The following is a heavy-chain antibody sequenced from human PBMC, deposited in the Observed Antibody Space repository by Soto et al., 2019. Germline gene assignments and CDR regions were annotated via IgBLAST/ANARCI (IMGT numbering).Heavy chain of an antibody. Sequence: SETLSLTCTVSGGSISSSSYYWGWIRQPPGKGLEWIGSIYYNGSTYYNPSLKSRVTISVDTSKNQFSLKLSSVTAADTAVYYCARHVKAARLFDCWGLGTLVTVSS. CDR3: ARHVKAARLFDC. D-gene: IGHD6-6*01. V-gene: IGHV4-39*01. CDR1: GGSISSSSYY. J-gene: IGHJ4*02. CDR2: IYYNGST.